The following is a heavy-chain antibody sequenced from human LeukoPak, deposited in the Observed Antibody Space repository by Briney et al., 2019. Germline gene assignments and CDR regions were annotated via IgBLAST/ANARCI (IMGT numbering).Heavy chain of an antibody. D-gene: IGHD6-13*01. V-gene: IGHV1-69*01. J-gene: IGHJ4*02. CDR2: IIPIFGTA. CDR3: ARDTFHPGIAAAGGPSRFDY. CDR1: GGTFSSYA. Sequence: ASVKVSCKASGGTFSSYAISWVRQAPGQGLEWMGGIIPIFGTANYAQKFQGRVTITADESTSTAYMELSSLRSEDTAVYYCARDTFHPGIAAAGGPSRFDYWGQGTLVTVSS.